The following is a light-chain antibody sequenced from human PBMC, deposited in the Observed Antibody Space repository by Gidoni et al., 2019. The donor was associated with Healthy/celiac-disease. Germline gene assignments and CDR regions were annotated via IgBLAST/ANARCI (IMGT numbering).Light chain of an antibody. J-gene: IGKJ2*01. Sequence: EIVLTQSPGTLSLSTGERATLSCRASQSVSSSYLAWYQQKPGQAPSLLIYGSSSRATGIPDRFSGSGSGTDFTLTISRLEPEDFAVYYCQQYGSSPPYTFGQGTKLEIK. CDR3: QQYGSSPPYT. V-gene: IGKV3-20*01. CDR1: QSVSSSY. CDR2: GSS.